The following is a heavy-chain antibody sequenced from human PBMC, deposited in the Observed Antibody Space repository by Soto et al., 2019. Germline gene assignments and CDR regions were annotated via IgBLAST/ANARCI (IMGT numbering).Heavy chain of an antibody. CDR2: IYYSGST. D-gene: IGHD3-3*01. CDR3: ARHGGNYDFWGGYYPPGDWFDP. CDR1: GGSISSSSYY. J-gene: IGHJ5*02. V-gene: IGHV4-39*01. Sequence: PSETLSLTCTVSGGSISSSSYYWGWIRQPPGKGLEWIGSIYYSGSTYYNPSLKSRVTISVDTYKNQFSLKLSSVTAADTAVYYCARHGGNYDFWGGYYPPGDWFDPWGQGTLVTVSS.